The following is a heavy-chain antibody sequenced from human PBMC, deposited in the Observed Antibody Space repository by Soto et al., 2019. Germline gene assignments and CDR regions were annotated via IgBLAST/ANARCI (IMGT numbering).Heavy chain of an antibody. CDR3: ARDKGGMDV. CDR1: GGSISSYY. V-gene: IGHV4-59*12. CDR2: IYYSGST. J-gene: IGHJ6*02. Sequence: SETLSLTCTVSGGSISSYYWSWIRQPPGKGLEWIGYIYYSGSTYYNPPLKSRVTISVDTSKNQFSLKLSSVTAADTAVYYCARDKGGMDVWGQGTTVTVSS.